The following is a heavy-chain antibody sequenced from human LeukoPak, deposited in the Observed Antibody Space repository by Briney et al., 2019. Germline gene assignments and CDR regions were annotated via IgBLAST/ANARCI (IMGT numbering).Heavy chain of an antibody. CDR2: IYYSGST. CDR1: GGSISSYY. J-gene: IGHJ4*02. V-gene: IGHV4-59*01. Sequence: SETLSLTCTVSGGSISSYYWSWIRQPPGKGLEWIGYIYYSGSTNYNPSLKSRVTISVDTSKNQFSLKLSSVTAADTAVYYCARDRPSGSYLDYWGQGTLVTVSS. D-gene: IGHD1-26*01. CDR3: ARDRPSGSYLDY.